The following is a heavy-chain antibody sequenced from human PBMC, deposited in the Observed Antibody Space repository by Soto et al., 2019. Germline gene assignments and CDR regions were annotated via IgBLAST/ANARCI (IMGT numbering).Heavy chain of an antibody. CDR3: ARVEFIPAPGALGAFDI. Sequence: EVQLVESGGGLVQPGGSLRLSCAASRFTFINYWMSWVRQAPGKGLEWVANIKQDGSEKYYVDSVEGRFTISRDNAKKSLYLQMNSLRAEDTAVYYCARVEFIPAPGALGAFDIWGQGAMVTVSS. J-gene: IGHJ3*02. CDR1: RFTFINYW. CDR2: IKQDGSEK. D-gene: IGHD6-13*01. V-gene: IGHV3-7*05.